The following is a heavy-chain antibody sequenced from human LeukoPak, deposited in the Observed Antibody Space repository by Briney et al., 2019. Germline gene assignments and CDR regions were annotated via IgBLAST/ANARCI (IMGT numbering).Heavy chain of an antibody. Sequence: IPSQTLSLTCTVSGGSISGGSYYWSWIRQPPGKGLEWIGYIYYSGSTKYNLSLKSRVTISVDTSKNQLSLKLSSVTAADTAVCYCARGEYGLFDYWGQGTLVTVSS. V-gene: IGHV4-61*01. J-gene: IGHJ4*02. CDR3: ARGEYGLFDY. CDR2: IYYSGST. CDR1: GGSISGGSYY. D-gene: IGHD2/OR15-2a*01.